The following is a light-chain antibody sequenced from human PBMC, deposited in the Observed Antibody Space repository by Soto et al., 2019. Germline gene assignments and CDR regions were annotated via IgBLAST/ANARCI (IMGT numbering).Light chain of an antibody. CDR1: QSISNH. Sequence: DIQMTQSPSSLSASVGDRVTVTCRASQSISNHLNWYQQKPGKAPKLLIYAASSLQSGVPSRFSGSGSGTDFTLTISSLQPEDFAIYYCQQANSFPLTFGGGTKVDIK. V-gene: IGKV1-39*01. CDR2: AAS. CDR3: QQANSFPLT. J-gene: IGKJ4*01.